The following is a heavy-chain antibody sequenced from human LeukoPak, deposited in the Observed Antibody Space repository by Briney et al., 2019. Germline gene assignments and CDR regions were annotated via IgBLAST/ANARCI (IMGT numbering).Heavy chain of an antibody. Sequence: PGGSLRLSCAASGFTFSTYAMKWVRQAPGKGLEWVSSICNSGGSTYYADSVKGRFTISRDDSKNTLYLQMNSLRAEDTALYYCAKGRSGSCYTDLEYWGQGTLVTVSS. CDR3: AKGRSGSCYTDLEY. D-gene: IGHD2-2*02. CDR1: GFTFSTYA. J-gene: IGHJ4*02. V-gene: IGHV3-23*01. CDR2: ICNSGGST.